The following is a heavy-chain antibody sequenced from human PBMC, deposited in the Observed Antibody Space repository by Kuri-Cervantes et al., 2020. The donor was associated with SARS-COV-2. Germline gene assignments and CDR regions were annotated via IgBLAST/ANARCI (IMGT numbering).Heavy chain of an antibody. V-gene: IGHV3-23*01. D-gene: IGHD6-13*01. Sequence: WGSLRLSWAASGFTLSSYAMSWVCKAPAKGMEADSDISGSGGSTYYADSVEGRFTISIDNAKNSLYLQMKRLRDKDTAVYYCARSGPYSSTVNWFNPWGQGTVVTVSS. J-gene: IGHJ5*02. CDR3: ARSGPYSSTVNWFNP. CDR1: GFTLSSYA. CDR2: ISGSGGST.